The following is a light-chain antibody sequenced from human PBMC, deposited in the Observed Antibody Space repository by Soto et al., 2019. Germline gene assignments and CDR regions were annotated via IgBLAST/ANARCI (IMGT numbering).Light chain of an antibody. Sequence: QSALTQPASVSGSPGQSITISCTGTSSDVGGYNYVSWYQQHPGKAPKLMIYEVSNRPSGVSNRFSGSKSGNTASLTISGLQDEDEADYSCSSYTSSSTLVFGGGTKLTV. J-gene: IGLJ2*01. CDR1: SSDVGGYNY. CDR3: SSYTSSSTLV. V-gene: IGLV2-14*01. CDR2: EVS.